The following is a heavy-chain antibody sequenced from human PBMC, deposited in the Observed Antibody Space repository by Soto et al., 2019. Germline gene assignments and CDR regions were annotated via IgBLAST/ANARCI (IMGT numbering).Heavy chain of an antibody. CDR1: GLSFSSDA. J-gene: IGHJ5*02. D-gene: IGHD6-13*01. CDR2: SSGSGAST. Sequence: PGGSLRLACAASGLSFSSDAMSWVRKAPGKGLERVSASSGSGASTYYADSVKGRVTISRDNPKTTLYLQINSLTAEDTAVYYCAKDRGIAAAGTNWFDPWGQGTLVTVSS. CDR3: AKDRGIAAAGTNWFDP. V-gene: IGHV3-23*01.